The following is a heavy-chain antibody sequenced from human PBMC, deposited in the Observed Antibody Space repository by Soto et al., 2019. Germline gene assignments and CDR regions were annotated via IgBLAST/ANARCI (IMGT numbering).Heavy chain of an antibody. V-gene: IGHV4-4*02. CDR3: ARDAAVPGEADRFDY. J-gene: IGHJ4*02. CDR2: VFHKGIT. Sequence: QVQLQESGPRLVRPWGTLSVTCSVSGDSIKSNVWWRWVRQSPGKALEWIGEVFHKGITNYNPSLGGRVPMSVDKANNQFSLMLPSVTAADTGIYYCARDAAVPGEADRFDYWGQGILVTVSS. CDR1: GDSIKSNVW. D-gene: IGHD6-19*01.